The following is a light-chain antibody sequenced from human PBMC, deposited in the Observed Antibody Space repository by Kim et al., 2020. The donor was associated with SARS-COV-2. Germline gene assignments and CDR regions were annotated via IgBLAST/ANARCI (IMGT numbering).Light chain of an antibody. CDR1: NIGNRN. CDR3: QVWDSSGV. CDR2: RDY. V-gene: IGLV3-9*01. J-gene: IGLJ2*01. Sequence: SGARGPTARITCGGNNIGNRNVHWYQQKPGQAPVLVIYRDYKRPSGIPERFSGSNSGNTATLTISRAQAGDEADYYCQVWDSSGVFGGGTQLTVL.